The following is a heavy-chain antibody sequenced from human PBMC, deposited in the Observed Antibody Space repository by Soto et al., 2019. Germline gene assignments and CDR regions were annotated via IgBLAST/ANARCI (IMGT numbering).Heavy chain of an antibody. CDR2: IYHSGST. J-gene: IGHJ3*02. V-gene: IGHV4-30-2*01. CDR1: GGSISSGGYS. Sequence: QLQLQESGSGLVKPSQTLSLTCAVSGGSISSGGYSWSWIRQPPGKGLEWIGYIYHSGSTYYNLSLKSRVTISVDRSKNQFSLKLSSVTAADTAVYYCASDYCSGGSCYLYAFDIWGQGTMVTVSS. D-gene: IGHD2-15*01. CDR3: ASDYCSGGSCYLYAFDI.